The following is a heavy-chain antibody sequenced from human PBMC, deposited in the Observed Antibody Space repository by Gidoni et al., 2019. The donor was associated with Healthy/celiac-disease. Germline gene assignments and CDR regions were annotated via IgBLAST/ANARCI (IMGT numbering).Heavy chain of an antibody. J-gene: IGHJ4*02. CDR3: ARHKVAWLATGEEY. D-gene: IGHD5-12*01. Sequence: QLQLQESGPGLVTPSETLSLTCTVSGGPISSSSYYWGWIRQPPGKGLGWIGSIYYSWSTYYNPSLKSRVTITVDTSKNQFSLKLSSVTAADKAVYYCARHKVAWLATGEEYWGQGTLVTVSS. V-gene: IGHV4-39*01. CDR2: IYYSWST. CDR1: GGPISSSSYY.